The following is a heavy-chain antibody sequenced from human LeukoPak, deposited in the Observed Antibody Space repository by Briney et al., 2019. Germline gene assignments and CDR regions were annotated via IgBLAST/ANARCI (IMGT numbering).Heavy chain of an antibody. CDR3: ARLRRGSYYFDY. J-gene: IGHJ4*02. CDR2: IYYSGST. V-gene: IGHV4-59*08. Sequence: SETLSLTCTVSGGSISSYYWSWIRQPPGKGLEWIGYIYYSGSTNYNPSLKSRVTISVGTSKNQFSLKLSSVTAADTAVYYCARLRRGSYYFDYWGQGTLVTVSS. D-gene: IGHD1-26*01. CDR1: GGSISSYY.